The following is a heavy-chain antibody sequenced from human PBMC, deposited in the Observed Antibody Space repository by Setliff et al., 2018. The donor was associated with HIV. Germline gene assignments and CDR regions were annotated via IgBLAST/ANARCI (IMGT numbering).Heavy chain of an antibody. CDR3: AREVRYYYYMDV. CDR1: GGSISSYY. Sequence: SETLSLTCTVSGGSISSYYWSWIRQPPGKGLEWIGYIYYSGSTNYNPSLRSRVTIAVDTSKNQFSLKLSSVTAADTAVYYCAREVRYYYYMDVWGKGTTVTVSS. V-gene: IGHV4-59*01. D-gene: IGHD4-4*01. CDR2: IYYSGST. J-gene: IGHJ6*03.